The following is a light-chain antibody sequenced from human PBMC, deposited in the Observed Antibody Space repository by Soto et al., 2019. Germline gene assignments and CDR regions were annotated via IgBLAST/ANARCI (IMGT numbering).Light chain of an antibody. CDR1: SSNIGAVYD. V-gene: IGLV1-40*01. Sequence: QSVLREPPSVSGAPGQRVTISCTGSSSNIGAVYDVHWYQQLPGTAPKLLISANSNRPSGVPDRFSGAKSGTSASLAITGLQAKDEADYYCQSYDSSLSVYVFGTGTKVTVL. J-gene: IGLJ1*01. CDR2: ANS. CDR3: QSYDSSLSVYV.